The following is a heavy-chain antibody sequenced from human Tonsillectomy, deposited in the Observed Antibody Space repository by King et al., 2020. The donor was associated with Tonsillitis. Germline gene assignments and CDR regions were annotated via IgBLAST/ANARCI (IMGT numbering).Heavy chain of an antibody. D-gene: IGHD2-2*01. J-gene: IGHJ6*03. CDR3: ARAGFWDSTSCYRYYYYMDV. V-gene: IGHV3-30-3*01. Sequence: HVQLVESGGGVVQPGRSLRLSCAASGFTFTTYAMHWVRQAPGKGLEWVAFISYDGSNNSYTDSVKGRYTISRDNSKNTLYLQMNSLSAEDTAVYYCARAGFWDSTSCYRYYYYMDVWGKGTTVTASS. CDR2: ISYDGSNN. CDR1: GFTFTTYA.